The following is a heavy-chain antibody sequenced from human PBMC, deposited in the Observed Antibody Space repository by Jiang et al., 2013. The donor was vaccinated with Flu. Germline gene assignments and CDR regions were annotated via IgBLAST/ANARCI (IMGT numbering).Heavy chain of an antibody. Sequence: SGAEVKKPGESLRISCKGFGYSFTSYWISWVRQMPGKGLEWMGRIDPTDSYTKYSPSFQGHVTISVDKSISTAYLQWSSLKASDTALYYCGRLRSDSSGWCLDYWGPGNPGHCLL. D-gene: IGHD6-19*01. CDR2: IDPTDSYT. CDR1: GYSFTSYW. V-gene: IGHV5-10-1*01. CDR3: GRLRSDSSGWCLDY. J-gene: IGHJ4*02.